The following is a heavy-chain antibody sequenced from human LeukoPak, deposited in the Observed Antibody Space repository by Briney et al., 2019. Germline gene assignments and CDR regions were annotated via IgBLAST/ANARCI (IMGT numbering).Heavy chain of an antibody. Sequence: ASVKVSCKASGYTFTSYDINWVRQATGQGLEWMGWMNPNSGNTGYAQKFQGRVTMTRNNSISTAYMELSSLRSEDSAVYYCAREGFFDRLSSGWFDPWGQGTLVTVSS. CDR3: AREGFFDRLSSGWFDP. J-gene: IGHJ5*02. V-gene: IGHV1-8*01. CDR2: MNPNSGNT. CDR1: GYTFTSYD. D-gene: IGHD3-9*01.